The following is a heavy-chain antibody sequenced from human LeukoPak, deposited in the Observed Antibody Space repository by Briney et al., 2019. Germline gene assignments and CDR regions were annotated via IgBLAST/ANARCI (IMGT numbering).Heavy chain of an antibody. CDR1: GGPFSGYY. D-gene: IGHD3/OR15-3a*01. V-gene: IGHV4-34*01. J-gene: IGHJ5*01. CDR2: INHSGST. CDR3: ARELHYSWTGYYRAWFDS. Sequence: SETLSLTCAVYGGPFSGYYWSWIPQPPGKGLEWIGEINHSGSTNYNPSLKSRVTISVDASKNQFYLKLSSVTAADTAVYYCARELHYSWTGYYRAWFDSWGQGTLVTVSS.